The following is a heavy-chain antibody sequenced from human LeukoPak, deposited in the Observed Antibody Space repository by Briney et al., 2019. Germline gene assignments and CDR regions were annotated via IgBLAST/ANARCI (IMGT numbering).Heavy chain of an antibody. Sequence: PGGSLRLSCAASGFSFSVYWMHWVRQAPGKGPVWVSRIKTDGSITDYADFVKGRFTISRDNAKNTLYLQMNSLRAEDTAVYYCARDRRGDYRPAYFDYWGQGTLVTVSS. CDR1: GFSFSVYW. D-gene: IGHD4-11*01. J-gene: IGHJ4*02. V-gene: IGHV3-74*01. CDR3: ARDRRGDYRPAYFDY. CDR2: IKTDGSIT.